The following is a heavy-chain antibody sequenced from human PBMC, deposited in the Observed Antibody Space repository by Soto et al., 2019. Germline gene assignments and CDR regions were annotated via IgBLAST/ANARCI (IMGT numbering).Heavy chain of an antibody. CDR2: ISAYNGNT. V-gene: IGHV1-18*01. CDR1: GYTFTSYG. Sequence: ASVKVSCKASGYTFTSYGISWVRQAPGQGLEWMGWISAYNGNTNYAQKLQGRVTMTTDTSTSTAYMELRSLRSDDTAVYYCARDGGRPDYSNFAYYYYMDVWGKGTTVTVSS. CDR3: ARDGGRPDYSNFAYYYYMDV. J-gene: IGHJ6*03. D-gene: IGHD4-4*01.